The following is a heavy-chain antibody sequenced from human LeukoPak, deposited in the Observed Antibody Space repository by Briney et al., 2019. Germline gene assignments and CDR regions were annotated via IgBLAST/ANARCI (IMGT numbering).Heavy chain of an antibody. V-gene: IGHV3-21*01. D-gene: IGHD5-18*01. CDR3: ARAIADTAMAPDY. CDR2: ISSSSSYI. CDR1: GFTFSSYS. J-gene: IGHJ4*02. Sequence: GGXLRLSCAASGFTFSSYSMNWVRQAPGKGLEWVSSISSSSSYIYYADSVKGRFTISRDNAKNSLYLQMNSLRAEDTAVYYCARAIADTAMAPDYWGQGTLVTVSS.